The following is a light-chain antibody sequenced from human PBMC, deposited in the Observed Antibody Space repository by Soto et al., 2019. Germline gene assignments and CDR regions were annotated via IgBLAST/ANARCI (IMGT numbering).Light chain of an antibody. CDR3: QQYGSSSNT. J-gene: IGKJ2*01. Sequence: EIVLTQSPGTLSLSPGERATLSCRASQSVSSNYLAWYQQNPGQAPRLLIYGASSRATGIPDRFSGSGSGTDFTLTISRLEPEDFAVYFCQQYGSSSNTFGQGKKLEIK. CDR2: GAS. V-gene: IGKV3-20*01. CDR1: QSVSSNY.